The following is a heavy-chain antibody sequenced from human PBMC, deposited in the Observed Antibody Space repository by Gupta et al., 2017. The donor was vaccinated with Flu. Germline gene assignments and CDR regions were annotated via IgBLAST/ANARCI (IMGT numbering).Heavy chain of an antibody. D-gene: IGHD7-27*01. CDR3: ARIAGTLGIFVWYFDL. CDR2: IIPIFGTA. J-gene: IGHJ2*01. V-gene: IGHV1-69*01. Sequence: PGQGLEWMGGIIPIFGTANYAQKFQGRVTITADESTSTAYMELSSLRSEDTAVYYCARIAGTLGIFVWYFDLWGRGTLVTVSS.